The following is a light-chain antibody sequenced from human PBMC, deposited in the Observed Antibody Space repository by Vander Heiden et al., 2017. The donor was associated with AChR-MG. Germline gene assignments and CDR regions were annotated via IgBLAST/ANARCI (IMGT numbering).Light chain of an antibody. V-gene: IGKV2-28*01. CDR3: MQVLQTPFT. J-gene: IGKJ3*01. CDR1: NSLLNSNGYNY. CDR2: LGS. Sequence: DIVVTQSPLSLPVTPGVPASSSCSSSNSLLNSNGYNYLDWYLKKPGQSPQLLIYLGSYRASGVPDRFSGSGSGTDFTRKISRVEAEDVGVYYCMQVLQTPFTFGPGTKVDIK.